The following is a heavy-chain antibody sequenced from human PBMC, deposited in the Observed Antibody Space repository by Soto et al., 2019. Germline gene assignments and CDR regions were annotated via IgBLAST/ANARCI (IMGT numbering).Heavy chain of an antibody. J-gene: IGHJ4*02. CDR2: ISHSGTT. D-gene: IGHD6-19*01. V-gene: IGHV4-34*01. Sequence: PSETLSLTCAVYGGSLNDYYWTWIRQPPGEGLEWIGEISHSGTTNYNPSLKSRVTMSVDTSKNQFSLRLTSVTAADTAVYYCARGQWLDNYWGQGTLVTVSS. CDR3: ARGQWLDNY. CDR1: GGSLNDYY.